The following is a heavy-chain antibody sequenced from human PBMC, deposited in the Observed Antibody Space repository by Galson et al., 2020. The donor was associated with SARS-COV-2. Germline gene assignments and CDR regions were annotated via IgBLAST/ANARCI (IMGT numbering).Heavy chain of an antibody. Sequence: ASVKVSCKASGYSFTSYDINWVRQATGQGLEWMGWMNPNSGNTGYAQKFQDRVTMTRDQSISTAYMELSSLTLEDTAVYYCARGQKFWAPDYWGQGTLVTVSS. CDR2: MNPNSGNT. CDR3: ARGQKFWAPDY. V-gene: IGHV1-8*02. J-gene: IGHJ4*02. D-gene: IGHD7-27*01. CDR1: GYSFTSYD.